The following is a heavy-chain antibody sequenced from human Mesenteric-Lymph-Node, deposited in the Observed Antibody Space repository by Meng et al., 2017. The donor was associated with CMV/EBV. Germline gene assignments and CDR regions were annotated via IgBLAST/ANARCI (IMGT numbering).Heavy chain of an antibody. CDR3: EKSTHRAVWGGYHSQAFDI. D-gene: IGHD3-3*01. Sequence: GGSLRLSCAASGFTFSSYAMSWVRQAPGKGLEWVSSISGSGESTYYADSVKGRFTISRDNSKNTLFLQMNSLSAEDTAVYYCEKSTHRAVWGGYHSQAFDIWGQGTMVTVSS. CDR1: GFTFSSYA. J-gene: IGHJ3*02. V-gene: IGHV3-23*01. CDR2: ISGSGEST.